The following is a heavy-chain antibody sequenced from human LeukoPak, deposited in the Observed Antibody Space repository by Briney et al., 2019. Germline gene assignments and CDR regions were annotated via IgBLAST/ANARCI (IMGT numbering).Heavy chain of an antibody. V-gene: IGHV3-11*04. CDR1: GFTFSGYY. CDR3: AARFRDGLDI. J-gene: IGHJ3*02. Sequence: GGSLRLSCAASGFTFSGYYMSWIRQAPGKGLEWVSYISSSGSTIYYADSVKGRFAISRDNAKNTLYLQMNSLRAEDTAVYYCAARFRDGLDIWGQGTMVTVSS. CDR2: ISSSGSTI.